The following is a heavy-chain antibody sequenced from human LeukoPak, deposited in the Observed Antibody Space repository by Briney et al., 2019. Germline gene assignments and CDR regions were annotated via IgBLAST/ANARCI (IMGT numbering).Heavy chain of an antibody. J-gene: IGHJ5*02. Sequence: ASVKVSCKASGSTFTSYYMHGVRQAPGQGLEWMGIINPSGDSTNYAQKFQGRVTMTRDTSTSTVYMELSSLRSEDTAVYYCARDGYYDSSGYEGNWFDPWGQGTLVTVSS. D-gene: IGHD3-22*01. V-gene: IGHV1-46*01. CDR3: ARDGYYDSSGYEGNWFDP. CDR2: INPSGDST. CDR1: GSTFTSYY.